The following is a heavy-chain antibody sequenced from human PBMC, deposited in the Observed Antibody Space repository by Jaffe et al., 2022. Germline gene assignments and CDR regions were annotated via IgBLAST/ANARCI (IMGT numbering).Heavy chain of an antibody. V-gene: IGHV4-59*01. Sequence: QVQLQESGPGLVKPSETLSLTCTVSGGSISSYYWSWIRQPPGKGLEWIGYIYYSGSTNYNPSLKSRVTISVDTSKNQFSLKLSSVTAADTAVYYCARPTFNYYGSGSDAFDIWGQGTMVTVSS. D-gene: IGHD3-10*01. CDR3: ARPTFNYYGSGSDAFDI. CDR2: IYYSGST. CDR1: GGSISSYY. J-gene: IGHJ3*02.